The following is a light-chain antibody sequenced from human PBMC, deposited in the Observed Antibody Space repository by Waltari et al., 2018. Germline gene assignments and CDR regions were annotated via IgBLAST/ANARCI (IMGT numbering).Light chain of an antibody. Sequence: DFQMTQSPSSLSASVGDRVNITCRASQYISTYLNWYQQKPGKGPKLLIYAASTLQSGVPSRFRGSGSGTDFTFTISSLQLEDFATYYCQQSYDTPRTFGQGTKVEVK. V-gene: IGKV1-39*01. CDR3: QQSYDTPRT. CDR2: AAS. J-gene: IGKJ1*01. CDR1: QYISTY.